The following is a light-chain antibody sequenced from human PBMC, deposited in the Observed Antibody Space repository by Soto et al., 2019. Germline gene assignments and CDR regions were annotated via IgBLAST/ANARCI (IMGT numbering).Light chain of an antibody. CDR3: RSYAGSYNFL. CDR2: DVS. V-gene: IGLV2-11*01. J-gene: IGLJ1*01. Sequence: QSVLTQPRSVCGSPGQSVTISCTGTSSDVGGYNYVSWYQQHPGKAPKLMIYDVSKRPSGVPDRFSGSKSGNTASLTISGPQAEDDADYQCRSYAGSYNFLFGTGTKVTVL. CDR1: SSDVGGYNY.